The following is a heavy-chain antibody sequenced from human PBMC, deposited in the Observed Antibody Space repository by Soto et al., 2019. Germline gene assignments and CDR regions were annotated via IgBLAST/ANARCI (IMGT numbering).Heavy chain of an antibody. D-gene: IGHD2-2*01. CDR3: ARDRHPYSTKYYFDY. V-gene: IGHV3-23*01. CDR1: GFTFSTYA. Sequence: GGTLRLSCAASGFTFSTYAMNWVRQPPGKGLEWVSSISGSGAYTYYADSVQGRFTISRDNSKNTLNLQMNSLRAEDTAVYYCARDRHPYSTKYYFDYWGQGTLVTVSS. CDR2: ISGSGAYT. J-gene: IGHJ4*02.